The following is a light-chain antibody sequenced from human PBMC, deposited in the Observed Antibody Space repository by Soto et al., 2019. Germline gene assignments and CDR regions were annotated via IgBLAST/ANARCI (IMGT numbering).Light chain of an antibody. CDR1: QYINTY. CDR2: AAS. J-gene: IGKJ4*01. CDR3: QERYSAPLT. Sequence: DIQMTQSPSSLSASVRDRVTIACRASQYINTYLNWYQQKPGKAPKLLIYAASSLQSGVPSRFSGSRSGTDFTLIITSLQPEDFATYSCQERYSAPLTFGGGTKGDIK. V-gene: IGKV1-39*01.